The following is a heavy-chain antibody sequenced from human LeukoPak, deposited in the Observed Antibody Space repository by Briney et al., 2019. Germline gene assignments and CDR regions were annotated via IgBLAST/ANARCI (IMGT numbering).Heavy chain of an antibody. J-gene: IGHJ2*01. V-gene: IGHV4-39*07. CDR2: IYHSGST. CDR3: ARGGPITMIVVVTRYFDL. Sequence: PSETLSLTCTVSGGSISSGDYYWSWVRQPPGKGLEWIGEIYHSGSTNYSPSLKSRVTISVDKSKNQFSLKLSSVTAADTAVYYCARGGPITMIVVVTRYFDLWGRGTLVTVSS. CDR1: GGSISSGDYY. D-gene: IGHD3-22*01.